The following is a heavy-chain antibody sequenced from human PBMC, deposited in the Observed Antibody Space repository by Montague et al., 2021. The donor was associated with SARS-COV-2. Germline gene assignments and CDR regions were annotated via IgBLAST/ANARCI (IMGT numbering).Heavy chain of an antibody. CDR1: GGSISSGSYY. J-gene: IGHJ4*02. CDR3: ARLLRWGLIATEYYFDY. V-gene: IGHV4-61*02. Sequence: TLSLTCTASGGSISSGSYYWSWIRQPAGKGLEWIGRIYTSGSTNYNPSLKSRVTISVDTSKNQFSLKLSSVTAADTAVYYCARLLRWGLIATEYYFDYWGQGTLVTVSS. CDR2: IYTSGST. D-gene: IGHD6-25*01.